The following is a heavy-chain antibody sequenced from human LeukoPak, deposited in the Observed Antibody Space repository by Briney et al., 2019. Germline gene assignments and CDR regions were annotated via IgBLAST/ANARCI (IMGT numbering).Heavy chain of an antibody. Sequence: GGSLRLSCAAPGFTFTTFGFHWVRQAPGKGLEWVAVVWFDGSKTYYADSVKGRFTISRDNSQNTVYLQMNSLRAEDTAVYYCARDYLVSYFDYWGQGTLVTVSS. CDR2: VWFDGSKT. J-gene: IGHJ4*02. D-gene: IGHD4-23*01. V-gene: IGHV3-33*01. CDR1: GFTFTTFG. CDR3: ARDYLVSYFDY.